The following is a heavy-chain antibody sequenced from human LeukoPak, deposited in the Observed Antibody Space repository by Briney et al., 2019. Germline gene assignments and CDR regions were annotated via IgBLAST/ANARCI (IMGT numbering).Heavy chain of an antibody. CDR1: GFPFSNYA. Sequence: PGGSLRLSCAASGFPFSNYAMTWVRQAPGKGLERVSGISDSGDRTYYADSVKGRFTISRDNSKNMLYLQMSSLRVEDTALYYCAKGLGTSGYHDYWGRGTLVTVSS. D-gene: IGHD3-22*01. CDR3: AKGLGTSGYHDY. V-gene: IGHV3-23*01. J-gene: IGHJ4*02. CDR2: ISDSGDRT.